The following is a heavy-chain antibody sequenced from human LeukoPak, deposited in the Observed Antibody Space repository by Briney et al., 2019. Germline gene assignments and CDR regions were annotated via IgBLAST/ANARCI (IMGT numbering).Heavy chain of an antibody. CDR2: IYYSGST. J-gene: IGHJ5*02. V-gene: IGHV4-59*12. D-gene: IGHD3-16*01. CDR1: GGSISSYY. CDR3: ARDGGVLGIPGDYNWFDP. Sequence: SETLSLTCTVSGGSISSYYWSWIRQPPGKGLEWIGYIYYSGSTNYNPSLKSRVTISVDTSKNQFSLKLSSVTAADTAVYYCARDGGVLGIPGDYNWFDPWGQGTLVTVSS.